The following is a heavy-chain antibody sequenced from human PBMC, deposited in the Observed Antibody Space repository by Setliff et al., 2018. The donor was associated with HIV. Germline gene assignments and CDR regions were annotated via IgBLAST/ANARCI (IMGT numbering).Heavy chain of an antibody. Sequence: GGSLRLSCKGSGFTFGDSVMSWFRQAPGKGLAWVSRITGGGDTIYADSVKGRFTISRDNNKLYLQMNSLRAEDTAVYYCARDYSGSIDYWGQGTLVTVSS. V-gene: IGHV3-74*01. CDR2: ITGGGDT. J-gene: IGHJ4*02. CDR3: ARDYSGSIDY. D-gene: IGHD6-19*01. CDR1: GFTFGDSV.